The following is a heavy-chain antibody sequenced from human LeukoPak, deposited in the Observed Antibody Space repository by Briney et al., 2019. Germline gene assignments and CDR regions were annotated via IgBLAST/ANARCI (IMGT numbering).Heavy chain of an antibody. V-gene: IGHV1-3*01. CDR2: INAGNGNT. Sequence: ASVKVSCKASGYTFTTYAIHWVRQAPGQRLEWMGWINAGNGNTKYSQKFQGRLTITADTSASTAYMELSSLRSEDTAVYYCARAGGYCSSTSCYTGWFDPWGQGTLVTVSS. CDR1: GYTFTTYA. D-gene: IGHD2-2*02. J-gene: IGHJ5*02. CDR3: ARAGGYCSSTSCYTGWFDP.